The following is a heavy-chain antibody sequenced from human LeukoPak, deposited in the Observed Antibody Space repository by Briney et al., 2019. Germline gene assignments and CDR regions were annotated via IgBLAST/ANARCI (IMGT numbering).Heavy chain of an antibody. Sequence: PSETLSLTCTVSGGSISSYYWSWIRQPPGKGLEWIGEINHSGSTNYNPSLKSRVTISVDTSKNQFSLKLSSVTAADTAVYYCARGQGTTVTTFSFDYWGQGTLVTVSS. V-gene: IGHV4-34*01. J-gene: IGHJ4*02. D-gene: IGHD4-17*01. CDR2: INHSGST. CDR3: ARGQGTTVTTFSFDY. CDR1: GGSISSYY.